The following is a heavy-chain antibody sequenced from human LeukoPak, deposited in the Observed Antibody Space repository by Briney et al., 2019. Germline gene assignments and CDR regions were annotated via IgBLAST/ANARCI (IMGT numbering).Heavy chain of an antibody. J-gene: IGHJ4*02. V-gene: IGHV3-23*01. CDR1: GFTFSSYA. Sequence: GGSLRLSCAASGFTFSSYAMSWVRQAPGKGLEWVSAISGSGGSTYYADSVKGRFTISRDNSKNTLYLQMNSLRAEDTAVYYCAKAWTYSSGWFTGFDYWGQGTLVNVSS. CDR3: AKAWTYSSGWFTGFDY. CDR2: ISGSGGST. D-gene: IGHD6-19*01.